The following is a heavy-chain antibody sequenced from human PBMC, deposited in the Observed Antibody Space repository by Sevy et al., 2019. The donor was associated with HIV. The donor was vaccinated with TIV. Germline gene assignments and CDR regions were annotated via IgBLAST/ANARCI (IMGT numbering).Heavy chain of an antibody. D-gene: IGHD3-22*01. J-gene: IGHJ5*02. CDR1: GYTLTNYG. CDR3: ARRIYYDSSAYYWWFDP. Sequence: ASVKVSCKASGYTLTNYGISWVRQAPGQGLEWMGWISTHNGDTNYAQKLQGRVTMTTDTSTSTAYMELRSLRSDDTAVYYCARRIYYDSSAYYWWFDPWGQGTLVTVSS. CDR2: ISTHNGDT. V-gene: IGHV1-18*01.